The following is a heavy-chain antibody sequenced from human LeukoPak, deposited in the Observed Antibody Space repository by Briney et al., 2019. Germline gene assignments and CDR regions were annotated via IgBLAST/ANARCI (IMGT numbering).Heavy chain of an antibody. V-gene: IGHV3-23*01. CDR1: GFTFSDYY. J-gene: IGHJ5*02. Sequence: GGSLRLSCAASGFTFSDYYMSWIRQAPGKGLEWVSVIAGSDGFTQYADSVKGRFTISRDNSKNTVYLEMNSLSVEDTATYYCIRDFRSADLWGQGTLVTVTS. CDR2: IAGSDGFT. CDR3: IRDFRSADL. D-gene: IGHD5-24*01.